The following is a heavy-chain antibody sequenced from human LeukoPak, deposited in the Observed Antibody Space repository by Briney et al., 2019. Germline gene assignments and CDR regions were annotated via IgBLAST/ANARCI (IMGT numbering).Heavy chain of an antibody. Sequence: SQTLSLTCTVSGGSVSSGGYYWSWIRQHPGKGLEWIGYIYYSGSTYYNPSLKSRVTMSVDTSENQFSLKLSSVTAADTAVYYCGTTVGSYFDYWSQGTLVTVSS. CDR2: IYYSGST. CDR1: GGSVSSGGYY. D-gene: IGHD3-16*01. CDR3: GTTVGSYFDY. V-gene: IGHV4-31*03. J-gene: IGHJ4*02.